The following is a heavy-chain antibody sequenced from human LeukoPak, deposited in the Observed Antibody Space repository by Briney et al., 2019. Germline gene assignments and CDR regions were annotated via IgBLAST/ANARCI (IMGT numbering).Heavy chain of an antibody. CDR3: ATGPRWLELPDY. J-gene: IGHJ4*02. CDR2: FDPEDGES. CDR1: GYTLTELS. V-gene: IGHV1-24*01. D-gene: IGHD1-7*01. Sequence: ASVKVSCKVSGYTLTELSMHWVRQAPGKGLEWMGGFDPEDGESIYAQKFQGRVTMTEDTSTDTAYMELSSLRSEDTAVYYCATGPRWLELPDYWGQGTLVTVSS.